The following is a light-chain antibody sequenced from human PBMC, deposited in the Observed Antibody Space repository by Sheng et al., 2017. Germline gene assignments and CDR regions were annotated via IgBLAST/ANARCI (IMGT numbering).Light chain of an antibody. CDR1: QTVSSSS. V-gene: IGKV3-20*01. CDR2: GAS. CDR3: QHYGSSLFT. J-gene: IGKJ3*01. Sequence: EIVLTQSPGTLSLSPGERATLSCRASQTVSSSSLAWYQQKPGQAPRLLIYGASYRAAGIPDRFSGSGSGTDFTLSISRLEPEDFAVYYCQHYGSSLFTFGPGTKVDIK.